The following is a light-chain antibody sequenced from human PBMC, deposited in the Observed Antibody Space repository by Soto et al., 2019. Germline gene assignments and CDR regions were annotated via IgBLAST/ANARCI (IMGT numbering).Light chain of an antibody. CDR1: SSDVGNYEL. CDR2: EVT. CDR3: CSFAGGSTYVV. J-gene: IGLJ2*01. Sequence: QSALTQPASVYGSPGQSITISCIGTSSDVGNYELVSWYQQLPGKAPKLIIYEVTKRPSGVPNRFSGSKSGNTASLTISGLRAEDEADYHCCSFAGGSTYVVFGGGTKVTVL. V-gene: IGLV2-23*02.